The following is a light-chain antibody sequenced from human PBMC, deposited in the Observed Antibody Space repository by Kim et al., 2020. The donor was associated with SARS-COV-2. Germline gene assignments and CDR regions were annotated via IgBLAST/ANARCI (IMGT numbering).Light chain of an antibody. Sequence: SSELTQDPAVSVALGQTVRITCQGDSLRSYYATWYQQKPGQAPILVIHGKNNRPSGIPDRFSGSSSGNTASLTITRTQAGDEADYYCNSRDSNDNVVFGG. CDR2: GKN. V-gene: IGLV3-19*01. CDR1: SLRSYY. CDR3: NSRDSNDNVV. J-gene: IGLJ2*01.